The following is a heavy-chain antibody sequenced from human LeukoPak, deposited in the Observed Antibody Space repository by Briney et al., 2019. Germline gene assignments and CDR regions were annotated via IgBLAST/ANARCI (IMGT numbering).Heavy chain of an antibody. J-gene: IGHJ5*01. V-gene: IGHV3-23*01. CDR3: VKDRPNYCGSEGHYYRQNGDS. CDR2: ISGRGELT. CDR1: GFTFSTYA. Sequence: QPGGSLGLSCGASGFTFSTYAMSGVRQPPGKGLEWVASISGRGELTYYTDSVRGRFTISRDNSRSPLYLQMNFLRTDDTAVYYCVKDRPNYCGSEGHYYRQNGDSWGQGTLVTVSS. D-gene: IGHD2-21*01.